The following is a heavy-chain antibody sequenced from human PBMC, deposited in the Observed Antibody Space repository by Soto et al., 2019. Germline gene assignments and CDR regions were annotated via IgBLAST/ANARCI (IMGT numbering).Heavy chain of an antibody. J-gene: IGHJ5*02. CDR2: IDPSDSYT. CDR3: ARQWEDGSSYLYPPDDL. D-gene: IGHD3-22*01. V-gene: IGHV5-10-1*01. CDR1: GYSFTTYW. Sequence: GESLKISCKGSGYSFTTYWISWVRQVPGKGLEWLGSIDPSDSYTAYTPSFQGHVTIAADRSISTAYLEWSSLKASDSAMYYCARQWEDGSSYLYPPDDLWGQGTLVTVSS.